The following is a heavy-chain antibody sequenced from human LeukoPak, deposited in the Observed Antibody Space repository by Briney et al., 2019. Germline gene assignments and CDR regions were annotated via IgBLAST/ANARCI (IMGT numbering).Heavy chain of an antibody. CDR3: VRGTNVWKGLDY. J-gene: IGHJ4*02. Sequence: GGSLRLSCAASGFAFSDYFMHWVRQSPEKGLVWVSDIHPHGRYAAYADSVRGRFTISRDDAKNTLYLQMNSLTSEDTAVYYCVRGTNVWKGLDYWGQGTLVTASS. CDR2: IHPHGRYA. D-gene: IGHD1-1*01. CDR1: GFAFSDYF. V-gene: IGHV3-74*03.